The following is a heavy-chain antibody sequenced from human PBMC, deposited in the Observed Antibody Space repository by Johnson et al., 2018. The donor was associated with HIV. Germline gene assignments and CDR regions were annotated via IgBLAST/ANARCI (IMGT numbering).Heavy chain of an antibody. J-gene: IGHJ3*02. CDR3: TRVSFGEGAFDI. Sequence: QVQLVESGGGLVKPGGSLRLSCAASGFTFSDYYMSWIRQAPGKGLEWVSYISSSGSTIYYADSVKGRFTISRDDSKNSLYLQMNSLKTEDTAVYYCTRVSFGEGAFDIWGHGTMVTVSS. V-gene: IGHV3-11*01. CDR2: ISSSGSTI. D-gene: IGHD3-10*01. CDR1: GFTFSDYY.